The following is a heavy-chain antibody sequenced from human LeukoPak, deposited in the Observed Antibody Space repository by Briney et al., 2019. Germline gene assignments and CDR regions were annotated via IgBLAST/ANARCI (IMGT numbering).Heavy chain of an antibody. V-gene: IGHV3-48*01. CDR1: GFSFSSYS. Sequence: PGGSLRLSCAASGFSFSSYSMNWVRQAPGKGLEWVSYISTSSSTIYYADSVRGRFTISRDNAKNSLYLQMNSLRVDDTADYFCARVSAMGDFDCWGQGTLVTVSS. CDR3: ARVSAMGDFDC. J-gene: IGHJ4*02. D-gene: IGHD1-26*01. CDR2: ISTSSSTI.